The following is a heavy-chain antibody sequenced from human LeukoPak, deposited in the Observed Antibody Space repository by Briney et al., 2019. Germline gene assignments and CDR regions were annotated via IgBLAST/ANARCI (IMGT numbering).Heavy chain of an antibody. CDR1: GGSISSYY. CDR2: IYYSGST. J-gene: IGHJ4*02. CDR3: ASPSAYYYDSSGYMRV. D-gene: IGHD3-22*01. V-gene: IGHV4-59*08. Sequence: NASETLSLTCTVSGGSISSYYWSWIRQPPGKGLEWIGYIYYSGSTNYNPSLKSRVTISVDTSKNQFSLKLSSVTAADTAVYYCASPSAYYYDSSGYMRVWGQGTLVTVSS.